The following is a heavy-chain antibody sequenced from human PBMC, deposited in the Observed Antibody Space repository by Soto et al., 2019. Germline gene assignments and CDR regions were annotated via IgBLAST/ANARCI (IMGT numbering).Heavy chain of an antibody. CDR3: ATVDTAMAPDY. J-gene: IGHJ4*02. D-gene: IGHD5-18*01. V-gene: IGHV3-30-3*01. CDR2: ISYDGSNK. CDR1: GFTFSSYA. Sequence: QVQLVESGGGVVQPGRSLRLSCAASGFTFSSYAMHWVRQAPGKGLEWVAVISYDGSNKYYTDSVKGRFTISRDNSKNTLYLQMNSLRAEDTAVYYCATVDTAMAPDYWGQGTLVTVSS.